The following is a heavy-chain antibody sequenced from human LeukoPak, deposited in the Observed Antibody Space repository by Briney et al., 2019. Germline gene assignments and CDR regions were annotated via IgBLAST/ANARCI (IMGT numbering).Heavy chain of an antibody. CDR1: GFTFNNYG. D-gene: IGHD3-10*01. V-gene: IGHV3-30*02. CDR3: AKLYGSGTYYLEGVH. J-gene: IGHJ4*02. Sequence: GGSLRLSCAASGFTFNNYGMHWVRQAPGKGLEWVAFIRYDGSNKYYADSVKGRFTIFRDNSKDTLYLQMNSLRTEDTAMYFCAKLYGSGTYYLEGVHWGQGTLVTVSS. CDR2: IRYDGSNK.